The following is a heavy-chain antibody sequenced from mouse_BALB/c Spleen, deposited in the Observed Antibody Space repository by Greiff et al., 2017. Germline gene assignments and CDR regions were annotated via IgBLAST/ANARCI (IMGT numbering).Heavy chain of an antibody. J-gene: IGHJ4*01. CDR1: GYAFSSYW. CDR2: IYPGDGDT. CDR3: ARRDYGSGALDY. V-gene: IGHV1-80*01. Sequence: QVQLQQSGAELVRPGSSVKISCKASGYAFSSYWMNWVKQRPGQGLEWIGQIYPGDGDTNYNGKFKGKATLTADKSSSTAYMQRSSLTSEDSAVYFCARRDYGSGALDYWGQGTSVTVSS. D-gene: IGHD1-1*01.